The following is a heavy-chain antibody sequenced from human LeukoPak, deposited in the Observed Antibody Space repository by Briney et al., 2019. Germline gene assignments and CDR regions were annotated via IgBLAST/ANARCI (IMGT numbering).Heavy chain of an antibody. CDR1: GASVSTGSCY. D-gene: IGHD2/OR15-2a*01. CDR2: IYYSGST. Sequence: SETLSLTCTVSGASVSTGSCYWSWIRQPPGKGLEWIGYIYYSGSTNYNPSLKSRVTISVDTSKKHFSLKLSSVTAADTAVYYCARYFNVYFDYWGQGTLVTVSS. J-gene: IGHJ4*02. V-gene: IGHV4-61*03. CDR3: ARYFNVYFDY.